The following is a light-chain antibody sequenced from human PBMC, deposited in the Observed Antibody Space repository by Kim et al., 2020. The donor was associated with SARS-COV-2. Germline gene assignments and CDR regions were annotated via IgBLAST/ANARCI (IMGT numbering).Light chain of an antibody. CDR2: GAS. CDR3: QQYNNWPPLT. J-gene: IGKJ4*01. Sequence: EVVMTQSPATLSVSPGETATLSCRASHDISTNLAWYQHKPGQAPRLLIYGASTRATGLPGRFSGRGAGTEFTLTISSPQSDDFAVYYCQQYNNWPPLTFGGGTKVDIK. V-gene: IGKV3-15*01. CDR1: HDISTN.